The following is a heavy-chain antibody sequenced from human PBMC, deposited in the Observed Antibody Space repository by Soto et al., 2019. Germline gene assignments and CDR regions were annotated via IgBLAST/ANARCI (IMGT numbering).Heavy chain of an antibody. Sequence: QVQLQESGPGLVKPSETLSLTCTGSGGSISRYYWSWIRQPAGKGLEWIGRIYTSGSTNYNPSLKSRVTMSVDTSKNQFSLKLSSVTAADTAVYYCARDGEMATIMGGWFDPWGQGTLVTVSS. D-gene: IGHD5-12*01. CDR3: ARDGEMATIMGGWFDP. CDR1: GGSISRYY. V-gene: IGHV4-4*07. J-gene: IGHJ5*02. CDR2: IYTSGST.